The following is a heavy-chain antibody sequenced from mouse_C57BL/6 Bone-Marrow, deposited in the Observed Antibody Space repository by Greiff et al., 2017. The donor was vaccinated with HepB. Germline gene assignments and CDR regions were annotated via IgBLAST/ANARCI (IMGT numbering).Heavy chain of an antibody. Sequence: VQLQQSGAELVKPGASVKMSCKASGYTFTSYWITWVKQRPGQGLEWIGDIYPGSGSTNYNEKFKSKATLTVDTSSSTAYMQLSSLTSEDSAVYYCARGEMVTTGFAYWGQGTLVTVSA. CDR1: GYTFTSYW. CDR2: IYPGSGST. V-gene: IGHV1-55*01. J-gene: IGHJ3*01. CDR3: ARGEMVTTGFAY. D-gene: IGHD2-2*01.